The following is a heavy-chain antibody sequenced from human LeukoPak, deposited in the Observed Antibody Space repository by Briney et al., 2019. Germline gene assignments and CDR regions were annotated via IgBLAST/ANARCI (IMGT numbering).Heavy chain of an antibody. CDR1: GGTFSSYA. CDR2: IIPIFDTA. D-gene: IGHD1-14*01. V-gene: IGHV1-69*13. CDR3: GRVSLNREPDY. J-gene: IGHJ4*02. Sequence: GASVKVSCMASGGTFSSYAISWVRQAPGQGLEWMGGIIPIFDTANYAQKLQGRVTLTADESTSTAYIDLTSLRSEDTPVYYCGRVSLNREPDYWGQGTLVTVSS.